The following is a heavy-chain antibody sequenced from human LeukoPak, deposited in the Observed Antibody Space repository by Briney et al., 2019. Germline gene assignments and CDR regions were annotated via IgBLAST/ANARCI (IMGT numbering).Heavy chain of an antibody. CDR1: GFTFKNYG. J-gene: IGHJ4*02. CDR2: ISGSGGST. V-gene: IGHV3-23*01. CDR3: AKGQRAAAGTGFDY. Sequence: PGGSLRLSCATSGFTFKNYGMSWVRQAPGKGLEWVSAISGSGGSTYYADSVKGRFTISRDNSKNTLYLQMNSLRAEDTAVYYCAKGQRAAAGTGFDYWGQGTLVTVSS. D-gene: IGHD6-13*01.